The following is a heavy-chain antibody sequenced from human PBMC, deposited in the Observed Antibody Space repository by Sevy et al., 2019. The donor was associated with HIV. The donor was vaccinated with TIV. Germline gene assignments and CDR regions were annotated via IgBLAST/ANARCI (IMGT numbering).Heavy chain of an antibody. CDR3: TNDMVTFGGTLAYSPGGFDM. J-gene: IGHJ3*02. CDR2: LPYDESKE. D-gene: IGHD3-16*01. V-gene: IGHV3-30*02. Sequence: GGFLRLSCAASGFRFSSYGMNWVRQAPDKGLEWVAFLPYDESKEDYADSVKGRFTISRDNSKNTLYLQMSSLRAEDTAVSYSTNDMVTFGGTLAYSPGGFDMWGQGTRVTVSS. CDR1: GFRFSSYG.